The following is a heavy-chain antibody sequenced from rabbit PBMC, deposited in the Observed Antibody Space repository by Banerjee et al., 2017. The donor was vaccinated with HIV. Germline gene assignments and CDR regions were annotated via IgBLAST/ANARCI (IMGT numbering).Heavy chain of an antibody. J-gene: IGHJ6*01. CDR1: GLDFSSRYW. D-gene: IGHD6-1*01. V-gene: IGHV1S45*01. CDR2: INTISGDT. CDR3: ARDNVGVGCAMDL. Sequence: QEQLVEYGGDLVQPEGSLTLTCTASGLDFSSRYWMCWVRQAPGKGLEWIACINTISGDTVYASWAKGPFTISRTSSTTVTLQMTSLTAADTATYFCARDNVGVGCAMDLWGQGTLVTVS.